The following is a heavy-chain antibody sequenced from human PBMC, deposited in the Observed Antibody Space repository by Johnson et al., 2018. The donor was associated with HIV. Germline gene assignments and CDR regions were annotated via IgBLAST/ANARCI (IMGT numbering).Heavy chain of an antibody. J-gene: IGHJ3*02. V-gene: IGHV3-66*01. CDR1: GFTVSSNY. CDR2: IYSGGST. Sequence: VQLVESGGGVVQPGGSLRLSCAASGFTVSSNYMSWVRQAPGKGLDWVSVIYSGGSTYYADSVRGRLTISRDNSQNTLYLQMNSLRVEDTSVYYCARDPFPRFYAFDIWGQGTMVTVSS. CDR3: ARDPFPRFYAFDI.